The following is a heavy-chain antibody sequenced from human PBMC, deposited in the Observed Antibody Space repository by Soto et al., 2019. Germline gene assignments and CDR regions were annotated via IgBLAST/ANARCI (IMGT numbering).Heavy chain of an antibody. CDR2: MSSTGSFM. CDR3: GDGGGITGVDYMDV. Sequence: EVQLVESGGGLVKPGESLRLACAASGFTFSHYSMNWVRQAPGKGLEWVSSMSSTGSFMYYADSVKGRITISRDSAKESLALEMNNRMGDDAGVHYGGDGGGITGVDYMDVWGKGTTVIDS. D-gene: IGHD2-8*02. V-gene: IGHV3-21*01. J-gene: IGHJ6*03. CDR1: GFTFSHYS.